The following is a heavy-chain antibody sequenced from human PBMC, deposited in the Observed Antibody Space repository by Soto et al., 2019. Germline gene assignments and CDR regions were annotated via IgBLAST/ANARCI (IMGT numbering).Heavy chain of an antibody. Sequence: ASVKVSCTASGYTFPSYGISWVRQAPGQGLEWMGWISAYNGNTNSAQKLQGRVTTTTDTSTSTAYMELRSLRSDDTAVYYCAREGPLRGAFDIWGQGTMVTVSS. CDR3: AREGPLRGAFDI. J-gene: IGHJ3*02. CDR1: GYTFPSYG. CDR2: ISAYNGNT. D-gene: IGHD3-16*01. V-gene: IGHV1-18*01.